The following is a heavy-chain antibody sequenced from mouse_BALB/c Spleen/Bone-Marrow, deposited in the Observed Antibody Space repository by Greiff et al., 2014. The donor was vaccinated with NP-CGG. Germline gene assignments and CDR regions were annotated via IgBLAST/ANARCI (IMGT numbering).Heavy chain of an antibody. D-gene: IGHD1-1*01. CDR1: GFNIKDTY. V-gene: IGHV14-3*02. CDR2: IDPANGNT. J-gene: IGHJ3*01. CDR3: AVYYYGSSLFAY. Sequence: DVKLQESGAELVKPGASVKLSCTASGFNIKDTYMHWVKQRPEQGLEWIGRIDPANGNTKYDPKFQGKATITADTSSNTAYLQLSSLTSEDTAVYYCAVYYYGSSLFAYWGQGTLVTVSA.